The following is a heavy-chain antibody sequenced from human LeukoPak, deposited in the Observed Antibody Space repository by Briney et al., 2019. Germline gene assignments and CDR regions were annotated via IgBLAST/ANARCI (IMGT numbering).Heavy chain of an antibody. Sequence: SVKVSCKASGGTFSSYAISWVRQAPGQGLEWMGGIIPIFGAANYAQKFQGRVTITADESTSTAYMELSSLRSEDTAVYYCASVTIFGVVIQGDAFDIWGQGTMVTVSS. CDR2: IIPIFGAA. CDR3: ASVTIFGVVIQGDAFDI. CDR1: GGTFSSYA. D-gene: IGHD3-3*01. V-gene: IGHV1-69*01. J-gene: IGHJ3*02.